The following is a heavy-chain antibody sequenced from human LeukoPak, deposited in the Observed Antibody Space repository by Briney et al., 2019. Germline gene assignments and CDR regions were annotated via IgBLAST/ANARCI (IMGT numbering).Heavy chain of an antibody. CDR1: GFTFSSYD. Sequence: GSLRLSCAASGFTFSSYDMHWVRQGTGKGLEWVSAIGTAGDTYYPGSVKGRFTTSRENAKNSLYLQMNSLRVGDTAVYYCARGRGWGTFDIWGQGTMVTVSS. D-gene: IGHD3-10*01. V-gene: IGHV3-13*04. J-gene: IGHJ3*02. CDR3: ARGRGWGTFDI. CDR2: IGTAGDT.